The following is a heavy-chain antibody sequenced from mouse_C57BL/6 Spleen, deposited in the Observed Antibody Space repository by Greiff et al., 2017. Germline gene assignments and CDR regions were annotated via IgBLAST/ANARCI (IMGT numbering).Heavy chain of an antibody. Sequence: QVQLQQSGPGLVQPSQSLSITCTVSGFSLTSYGVHWVRQSPGKGLEWLGVIWSGGSTDYNAAFISRLSISNDNSKSQVFFKMNSLQADDTAIYYCAKGDGYYWYFDVWGTGTTVTVSS. D-gene: IGHD2-3*01. CDR1: GFSLTSYG. J-gene: IGHJ1*03. CDR2: IWSGGST. CDR3: AKGDGYYWYFDV. V-gene: IGHV2-2*01.